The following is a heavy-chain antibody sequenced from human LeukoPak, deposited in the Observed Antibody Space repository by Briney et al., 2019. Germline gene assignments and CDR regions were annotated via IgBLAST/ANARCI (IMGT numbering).Heavy chain of an antibody. CDR3: AKYAHVRGGSYYFDY. CDR2: ISFDESNK. CDR1: GFTFSSYG. V-gene: IGHV3-30*18. J-gene: IGHJ4*02. Sequence: GGSLRLSCAASGFTFSSYGMHWVRQAPGKGLEWVAVISFDESNKFYADSVKGRFTISRDNSKNTLYLQMNSLRAEDTAVYYCAKYAHVRGGSYYFDYWGQGTLVTVSS. D-gene: IGHD3-16*01.